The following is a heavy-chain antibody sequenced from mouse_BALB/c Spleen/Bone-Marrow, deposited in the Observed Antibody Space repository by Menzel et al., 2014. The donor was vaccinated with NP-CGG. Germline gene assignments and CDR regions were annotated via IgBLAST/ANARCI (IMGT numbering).Heavy chain of an antibody. CDR3: ARHGITRLLDY. D-gene: IGHD2-4*01. V-gene: IGHV5-9-3*01. CDR1: GFTFSSYA. J-gene: IGHJ2*01. Sequence: EVQLVESGGGLVKPGGSLKLSCAASGFTFSSYAMSWVRQTPEKRLEWVATISSGGSYTYYPDSVKGRFTISRDNAKNTLYLQMSSLRSEDTAMHYCARHGITRLLDYWGQGTTLTVSS. CDR2: ISSGGSYT.